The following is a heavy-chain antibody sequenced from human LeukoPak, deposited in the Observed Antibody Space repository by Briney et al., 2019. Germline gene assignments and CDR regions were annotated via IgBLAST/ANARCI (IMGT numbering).Heavy chain of an antibody. J-gene: IGHJ3*02. V-gene: IGHV4-34*01. CDR2: INHRGST. CDR3: ATYSTGFDI. D-gene: IGHD6-19*01. Sequence: SETLSLTCAVYGGSFSDYYWTWVRQPPGKGLEWIGEINHRGSTHYNPSLKSRVTISVDTSKKQFSLKLSSVTAADTAVYYCATYSTGFDIWGQGTVVTVSS. CDR1: GGSFSDYY.